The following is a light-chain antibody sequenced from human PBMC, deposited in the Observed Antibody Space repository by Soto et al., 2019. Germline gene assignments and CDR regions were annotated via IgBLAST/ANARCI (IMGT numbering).Light chain of an antibody. CDR2: GAS. J-gene: IGKJ1*01. CDR3: LQYDDWHRT. Sequence: EIVMTQSTAILSVSPGDRATLSCRAGQSVSNNLAWYQQKPGQTPRLVIYGASNRATGVPARFSGSGSGTDFTLTISSLQSEDFAVYYCLQYDDWHRTFGQGTKVDIK. CDR1: QSVSNN. V-gene: IGKV3-15*01.